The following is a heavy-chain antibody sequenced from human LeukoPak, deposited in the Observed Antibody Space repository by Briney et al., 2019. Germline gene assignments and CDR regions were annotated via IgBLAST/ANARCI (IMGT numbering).Heavy chain of an antibody. D-gene: IGHD5-18*01. CDR2: ISSSSSYI. Sequence: GGSLRLSCAASGFTFDDYGMSWVRQAPGKGLEWVSSISSSSSYIYYADSVKGRFTISRDNAKNSLYLQMNSLRAEDTAVYYCARADWDTAMIDYWGQGTLVTVSS. J-gene: IGHJ4*02. CDR1: GFTFDDYG. CDR3: ARADWDTAMIDY. V-gene: IGHV3-21*01.